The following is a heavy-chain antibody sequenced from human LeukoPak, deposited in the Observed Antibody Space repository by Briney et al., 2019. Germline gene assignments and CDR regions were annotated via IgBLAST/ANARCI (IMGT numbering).Heavy chain of an antibody. J-gene: IGHJ5*02. CDR3: ARDQTRGSSGYYHT. D-gene: IGHD3-22*01. CDR2: IYYSGST. Sequence: PSETLSLTCSVSGGSISSSSYYWGWIRQPPGKGLEWIGNIYYSGSTYYNPSLKSRVTISVDTSKNQFSLKLSSVTAADTAVYYCARDQTRGSSGYYHTWGQGTLVTVSS. V-gene: IGHV4-39*07. CDR1: GGSISSSSYY.